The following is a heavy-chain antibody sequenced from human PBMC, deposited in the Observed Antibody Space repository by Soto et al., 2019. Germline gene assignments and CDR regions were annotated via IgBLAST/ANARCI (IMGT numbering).Heavy chain of an antibody. CDR2: IFHNGNT. CDR3: ARRTWGMDV. J-gene: IGHJ6*02. V-gene: IGHV4-4*02. CDR1: SGSITSSNW. D-gene: IGHD2-8*01. Sequence: QVQLQESGPGLVKPSGTLSLTCAVSSGSITSSNWWSWVRQPPGKGLEWIGEIFHNGNTYYNPSLKSRVPMSVDTSKNQFSLNLGSVTAADTAVYYCARRTWGMDVWGQGTTVTVSS.